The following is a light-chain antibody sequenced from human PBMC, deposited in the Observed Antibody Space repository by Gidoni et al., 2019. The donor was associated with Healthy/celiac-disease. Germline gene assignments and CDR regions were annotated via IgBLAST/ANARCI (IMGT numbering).Light chain of an antibody. V-gene: IGKV3-20*01. CDR2: GAS. CDR3: QQYGSSPGIT. J-gene: IGKJ3*01. Sequence: EIVLPQSPGTLSLSPGERATLSCRASQSVSSSYLAWYQQKPGQAPRLLIYGASSRATGIPDRFSGSGSGTDFTLTISRLEPEDFAVYYCQQYGSSPGITFXPXTKVXIK. CDR1: QSVSSSY.